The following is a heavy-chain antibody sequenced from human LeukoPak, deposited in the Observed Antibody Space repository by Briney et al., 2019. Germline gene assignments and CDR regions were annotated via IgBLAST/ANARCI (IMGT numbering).Heavy chain of an antibody. CDR2: IHHSGST. CDR3: ASIFSTGWHNTAKD. D-gene: IGHD1/OR15-1a*01. CDR1: AYSLSSGYY. V-gene: IGHV4-38-2*02. Sequence: SETMSLTCTVSAYSLSSGYYWGWIRQPPGKGLEWIGSIHHSGSTYYNPSLKSRVTISVDTSKNQFSLKLRSVTAADTAIYYCASIFSTGWHNTAKDWGQGTLVIVSS. J-gene: IGHJ4*02.